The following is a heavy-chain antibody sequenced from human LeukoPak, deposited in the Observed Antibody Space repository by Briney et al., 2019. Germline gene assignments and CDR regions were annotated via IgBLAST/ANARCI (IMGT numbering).Heavy chain of an antibody. CDR2: ISYDGSNK. Sequence: GGSLRLSCAASGFTFSGYAMHWVRQAPGKGLEWVAVISYDGSNKYYADSVKGRFTISRDNPKNTLYLQMNSLRAEDTAVYYCARDRDGPFDYWGQGTLVTVSS. CDR1: GFTFSGYA. CDR3: ARDRDGPFDY. J-gene: IGHJ4*02. V-gene: IGHV3-30-3*01.